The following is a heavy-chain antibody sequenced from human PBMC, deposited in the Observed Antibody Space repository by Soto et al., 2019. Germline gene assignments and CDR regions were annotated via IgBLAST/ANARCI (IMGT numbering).Heavy chain of an antibody. D-gene: IGHD6-13*01. Sequence: PSETLSLTCAVYGGSFTGYYWSWIRQPPGKGLEWIGEINHSGSTNYNPSLKSRVTISVDTSKNQFSLKLSSVTAADTAVYYCARGAIIAAAGTVGGMDVWGQGTTVT. V-gene: IGHV4-34*01. CDR1: GGSFTGYY. CDR2: INHSGST. J-gene: IGHJ6*02. CDR3: ARGAIIAAAGTVGGMDV.